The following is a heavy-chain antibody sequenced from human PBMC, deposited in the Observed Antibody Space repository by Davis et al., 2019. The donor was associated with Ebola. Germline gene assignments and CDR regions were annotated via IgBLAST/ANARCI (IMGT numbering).Heavy chain of an antibody. V-gene: IGHV4-34*01. CDR1: GGSISSYY. CDR3: ARDRGWLQSNWFDP. CDR2: INHSGST. J-gene: IGHJ5*02. D-gene: IGHD5-24*01. Sequence: MPSETLSLTCTVSGGSISSYYWSWIRQPPGKGLEWIGEINHSGSTNYNPSLKSRVTISVDTSKNQFSLKLSSVTAADTAVYYCARDRGWLQSNWFDPWGQGTLVTVSS.